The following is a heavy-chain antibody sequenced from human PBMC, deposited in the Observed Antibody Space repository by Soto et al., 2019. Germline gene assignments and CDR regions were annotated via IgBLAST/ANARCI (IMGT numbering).Heavy chain of an antibody. D-gene: IGHD4-17*01. V-gene: IGHV4-30-4*01. CDR3: ARGGDDYGDSRGWCGR. Sequence: SETLSLTCTVSGGSISSGDYYWSWIRQPPGKGLEWIGDIYYSGSTYYNPSLKSRVTISVDTSKNQFSLKLSSVSAADTAVYYCARGGDDYGDSRGWCGRWGQGTLFTVSS. J-gene: IGHJ5*02. CDR2: IYYSGST. CDR1: GGSISSGDYY.